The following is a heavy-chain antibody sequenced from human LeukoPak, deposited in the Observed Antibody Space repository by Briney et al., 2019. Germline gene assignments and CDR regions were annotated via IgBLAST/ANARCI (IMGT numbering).Heavy chain of an antibody. CDR2: INHSGSS. CDR3: ARGYYDSSGYSNWFDP. CDR1: GGSISSYY. J-gene: IGHJ5*02. Sequence: SETLSLTCTVSGGSISSYYWSWIRQPPGKGLEWIGEINHSGSSSYNPSLKSRVTISEDTSKNQFSLKLSSVTAADTAVYYCARGYYDSSGYSNWFDPWGQGTLVTVSS. D-gene: IGHD3-22*01. V-gene: IGHV4-34*01.